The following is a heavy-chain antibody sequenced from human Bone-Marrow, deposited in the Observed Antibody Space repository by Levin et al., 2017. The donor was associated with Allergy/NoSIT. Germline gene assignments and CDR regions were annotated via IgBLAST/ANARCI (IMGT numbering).Heavy chain of an antibody. D-gene: IGHD3-22*01. CDR1: GFTFSSYS. J-gene: IGHJ5*02. CDR2: ISSSSSYI. Sequence: LSLTCAASGFTFSSYSINWVRQAPGKGLEWVSSISSSSSYIYYADSVKGRFTISRDNAKNSLYLQMNSLRAEDTAVYYCARDAGPDYYDSSGPQNWFDPWGQGTLVTVSS. CDR3: ARDAGPDYYDSSGPQNWFDP. V-gene: IGHV3-21*01.